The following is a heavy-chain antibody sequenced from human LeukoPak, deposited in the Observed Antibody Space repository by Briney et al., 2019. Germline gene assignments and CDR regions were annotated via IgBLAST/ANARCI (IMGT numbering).Heavy chain of an antibody. CDR2: INPNSGGT. Sequence: ASVKVSCKASGYTFTGYYMHWARQAPGQGLEWMGRINPNSGGTNYAQKFQGRVTMTRDTSISTAYMELSRLRSDDTAVYYCARDFCSSTSCYVMGDYWGQGTLVIVSS. J-gene: IGHJ4*02. V-gene: IGHV1-2*06. D-gene: IGHD2-2*01. CDR3: ARDFCSSTSCYVMGDY. CDR1: GYTFTGYY.